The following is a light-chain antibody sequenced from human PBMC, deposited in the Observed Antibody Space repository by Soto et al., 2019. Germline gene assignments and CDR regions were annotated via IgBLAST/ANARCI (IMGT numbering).Light chain of an antibody. Sequence: ILMTQSPATLSVSPGERATLSCRASQSVSNNLAWYQQKPGQGPRLLIYDASTRATGIPARFSGSESGTEFTLTISGLQSEDFAVYYCQQYNNWPPWTFGQGTKVEIK. CDR2: DAS. J-gene: IGKJ1*01. V-gene: IGKV3-15*01. CDR1: QSVSNN. CDR3: QQYNNWPPWT.